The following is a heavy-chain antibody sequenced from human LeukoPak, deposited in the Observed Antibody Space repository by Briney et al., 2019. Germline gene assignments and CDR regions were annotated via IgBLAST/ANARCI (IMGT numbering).Heavy chain of an antibody. J-gene: IGHJ4*02. V-gene: IGHV3-33*01. CDR3: ARGAPHTANSSGSSWRRGFDY. CDR1: GFTFSSYG. CDR2: IWYDGSNK. Sequence: GRSLRLSCAASGFTFSSYGMHWVRQAPGKGLEWVAVIWYDGSNKYYADSVKGRFTISRDNSKNTLYLQMNSLRAEDTAVYYCARGAPHTANSSGSSWRRGFDYWGQGTLVTVSS. D-gene: IGHD6-19*01.